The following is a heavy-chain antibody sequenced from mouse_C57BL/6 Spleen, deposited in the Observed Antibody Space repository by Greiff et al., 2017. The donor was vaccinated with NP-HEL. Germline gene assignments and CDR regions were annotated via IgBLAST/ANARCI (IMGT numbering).Heavy chain of an antibody. J-gene: IGHJ3*01. D-gene: IGHD1-1*01. CDR2: INPNNGGT. CDR1: GYTFTDYN. CDR3: ARGGYGSPWFAY. V-gene: IGHV1-22*01. Sequence: DVQLVESGPELVKPGASVKMSCKASGYTFTDYNMHWVKQSHGKSLEWIGYINPNNGGTSYNQKFKGKATLTVNKSSSTAYMELRSLTSEDSAVYYCARGGYGSPWFAYWGQGTLVTVSA.